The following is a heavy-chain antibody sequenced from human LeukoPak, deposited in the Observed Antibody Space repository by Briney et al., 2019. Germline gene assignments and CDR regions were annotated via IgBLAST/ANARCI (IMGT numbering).Heavy chain of an antibody. Sequence: GGSLRLSCAASGFTFSRHGMHWVRQAPGKGLEWVTFIRYDGSDKYYADSVKGRFTISRDNSENTLFLQMNSLRPEGTAVYYCAKGSCYCSNNCPQYYNYMDVWGKGTTVIVSS. D-gene: IGHD2-2*01. CDR3: AKGSCYCSNNCPQYYNYMDV. J-gene: IGHJ6*03. V-gene: IGHV3-30*02. CDR2: IRYDGSDK. CDR1: GFTFSRHG.